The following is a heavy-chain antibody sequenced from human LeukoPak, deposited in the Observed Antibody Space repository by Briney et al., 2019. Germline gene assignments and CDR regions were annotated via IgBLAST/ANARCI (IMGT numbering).Heavy chain of an antibody. J-gene: IGHJ4*02. Sequence: GGSLRLSCAASGITFSSYEMNWVRQAPGKGLEWVSYISSSGRTKYYADSVKGRFTISRDNGKNSLYLQMNSLRVEDTAVYYCAKLAKYFYGAETFYFFEHWGQGTPVTASS. V-gene: IGHV3-48*03. D-gene: IGHD3-10*01. CDR3: AKLAKYFYGAETFYFFEH. CDR2: ISSSGRTK. CDR1: GITFSSYE.